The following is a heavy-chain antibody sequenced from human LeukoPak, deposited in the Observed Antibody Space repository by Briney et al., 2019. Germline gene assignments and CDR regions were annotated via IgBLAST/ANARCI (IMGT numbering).Heavy chain of an antibody. CDR1: GFTFRNYW. J-gene: IGHJ4*02. CDR3: ARDAGGSTWGSTAH. CDR2: IWYDGNNK. Sequence: GGSLRLLCAPSGFTFRNYWMNWVRQAPDKGLEWVASIWYDGNNKYYADSVKGRFTISRDNSKNTLYLQMNSLRAEDTAVYYCARDAGGSTWGSTAHWGQGTLVTVS. D-gene: IGHD6-13*01. V-gene: IGHV3-33*08.